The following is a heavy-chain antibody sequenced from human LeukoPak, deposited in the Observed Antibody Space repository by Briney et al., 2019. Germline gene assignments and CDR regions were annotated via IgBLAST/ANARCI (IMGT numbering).Heavy chain of an antibody. CDR3: ARVPGPMGDYYGSGSYGMDV. V-gene: IGHV3-74*01. J-gene: IGHJ6*02. D-gene: IGHD3-10*01. Sequence: GGSLRLSCAASGFTFSSYWMHWVRQAPGKGLVWVSRINSDGSSTSYADSVKGRFTISRDNAKNTLYPQMNSLRAEDTAVYYCARVPGPMGDYYGSGSYGMDVWGQGTTVTVSS. CDR1: GFTFSSYW. CDR2: INSDGSST.